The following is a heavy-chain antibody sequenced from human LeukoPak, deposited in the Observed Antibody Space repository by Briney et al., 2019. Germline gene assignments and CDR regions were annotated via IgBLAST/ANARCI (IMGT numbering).Heavy chain of an antibody. CDR1: GYTFTSYD. CDR2: MNPNSGNT. J-gene: IGHJ4*02. Sequence: ASVKVSCKSSGYTFTSYDINWVRQAPRQGLEWMGWMNPNSGNTGYAQKFQGRVTMTRNTSKTTAYMELSSLRSEDTAVYYCARGLESLRYFDWLSPSFDYWGQGTLVTVSS. D-gene: IGHD3-9*01. V-gene: IGHV1-8*01. CDR3: ARGLESLRYFDWLSPSFDY.